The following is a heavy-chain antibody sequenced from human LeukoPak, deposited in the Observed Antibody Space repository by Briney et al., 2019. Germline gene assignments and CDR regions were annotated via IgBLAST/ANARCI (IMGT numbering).Heavy chain of an antibody. CDR1: GFTFSSYA. J-gene: IGHJ4*02. CDR2: ISGSGGPT. CDR3: ACWNYVRGGRLDY. Sequence: GGSLRLSCAASGFTFSSYAMSWVRQAPGKGLEWVSGISGSGGPTYYADSVKGRFTMSRDNSKNTLYLQMNSLRGEDTPVYFCACWNYVRGGRLDYWAQGTLVSVS. V-gene: IGHV3-23*01. D-gene: IGHD3-16*01.